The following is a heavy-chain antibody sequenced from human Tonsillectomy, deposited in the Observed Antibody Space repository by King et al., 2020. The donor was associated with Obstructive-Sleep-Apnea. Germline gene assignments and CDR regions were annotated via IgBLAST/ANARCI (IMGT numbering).Heavy chain of an antibody. CDR1: GFTFDDYA. CDR3: ARARQSYSSSWFFDY. D-gene: IGHD6-13*01. V-gene: IGHV3-20*01. CDR2: INWNGGNT. J-gene: IGHJ4*02. Sequence: VQLVESGGGVVRPGGSLRLSCAASGFTFDDYAMSWVRQAPGKGLEWVSGINWNGGNTGYADSVKGRFTISRDNAKNSLYLQMDSLRPEDTAFYHCARARQSYSSSWFFDYWGQGTPVTVSS.